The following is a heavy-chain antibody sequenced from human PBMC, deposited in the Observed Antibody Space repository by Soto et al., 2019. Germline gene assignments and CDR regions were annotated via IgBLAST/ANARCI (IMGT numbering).Heavy chain of an antibody. Sequence: PSETLSLTCTVSGGSISSSSYYWGWIRQPPGKGLEWIGSIYYSGSTYYNPSLKSRVTISVDTSKNQFSLKLSSVTAADTAVYYCARRLLVVGPAATKYGWFDPWGQGTLVTVSS. V-gene: IGHV4-39*01. CDR3: ARRLLVVGPAATKYGWFDP. CDR2: IYYSGST. J-gene: IGHJ5*02. CDR1: GGSISSSSYY. D-gene: IGHD2-2*01.